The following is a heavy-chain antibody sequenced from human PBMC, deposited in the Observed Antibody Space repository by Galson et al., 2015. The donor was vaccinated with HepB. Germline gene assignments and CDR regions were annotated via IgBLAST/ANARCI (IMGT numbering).Heavy chain of an antibody. CDR2: IIPIFGIA. J-gene: IGHJ5*02. CDR1: GGTFSSYA. V-gene: IGHV1-69*13. D-gene: IGHD4-17*01. Sequence: SVKVSCKASGGTFSSYAISWVRQAPGQGLEWMGGIIPIFGIANYAQKFQGRVTITADESTSTAYMELSSLRSEDTAVYYCARGSSTVTTPNWFDPWGQGTLVTVSS. CDR3: ARGSSTVTTPNWFDP.